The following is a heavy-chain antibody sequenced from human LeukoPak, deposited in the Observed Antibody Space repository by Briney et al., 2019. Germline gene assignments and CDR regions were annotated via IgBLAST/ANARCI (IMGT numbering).Heavy chain of an antibody. J-gene: IGHJ4*02. V-gene: IGHV4-39*01. CDR2: IYYSGST. D-gene: IGHD5-24*01. CDR3: ASLRKGWLQS. CDR1: GGSISSSSYY. Sequence: PSETLSLTCTVSGGSISSSSYYWGWIRQPPGKGLEWIGSIYYSGSTYYNPSLKSRVTISVDTSKNQFSLKLSSVTAADTAVYYRASLRKGWLQSWGQGTLVTVSS.